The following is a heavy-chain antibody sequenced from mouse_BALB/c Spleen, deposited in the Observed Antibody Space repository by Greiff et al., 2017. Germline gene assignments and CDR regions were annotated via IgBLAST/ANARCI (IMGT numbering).Heavy chain of an antibody. Sequence: VQLQQSGAELVRPGVSVKISCKGSGYTFTDYAMHWVKQSHAKSLEWIGVISTYYGDASYNQKFKGKATMTVDKSSSTAYMELARLTSEDSAIYYCARRDGTFLYFDYWGQGTTLTVSS. V-gene: IGHV1S137*01. J-gene: IGHJ2*01. CDR1: GYTFTDYA. D-gene: IGHD3-3*01. CDR3: ARRDGTFLYFDY. CDR2: ISTYYGDA.